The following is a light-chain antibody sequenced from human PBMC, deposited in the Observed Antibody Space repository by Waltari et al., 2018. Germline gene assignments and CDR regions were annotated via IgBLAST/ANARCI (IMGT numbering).Light chain of an antibody. J-gene: IGLJ3*02. CDR1: RSDGGDSNY. Sequence: QSALTQPASVSGSPGQSIPISCSGSRSDGGDSNYVSWYQQHPGKAPKLLIYDVSKRPSGASKRFSGSKSGNTASLPLSGLQAEDEADYYCSSFTSKRTVVFGGGTKVTVL. V-gene: IGLV2-14*03. CDR3: SSFTSKRTVV. CDR2: DVS.